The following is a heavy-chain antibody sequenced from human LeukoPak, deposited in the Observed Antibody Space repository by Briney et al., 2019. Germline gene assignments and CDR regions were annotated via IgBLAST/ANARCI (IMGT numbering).Heavy chain of an antibody. V-gene: IGHV4-59*01. CDR2: IYYSGST. J-gene: IGHJ4*02. D-gene: IGHD2-15*01. CDR3: AKEHMAAAVYYFDY. CDR1: GGSISSYY. Sequence: PSETLSLTCTVSGGSISSYYWSWIRQPPGKGLEWIAYIYYSGSTNYNPSLKSRVTISVDTSKNQFSLKLSSVTAADTAVYYCAKEHMAAAVYYFDYWGQGTLVTVSS.